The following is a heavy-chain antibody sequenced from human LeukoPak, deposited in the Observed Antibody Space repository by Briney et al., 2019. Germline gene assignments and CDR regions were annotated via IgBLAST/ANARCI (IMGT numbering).Heavy chain of an antibody. CDR1: GGSISNYY. Sequence: SETLSLTCTVSGGSISNYYRSWIRQSPGKGLEWIGYTFTSGSTNYNPSLKSRVTISIDPSENQFSLWLSPVTAADTAVYYCAGASFRLVRGPHSSCYYMDVWGKGTTVIVSS. J-gene: IGHJ6*03. CDR2: TFTSGST. D-gene: IGHD3-10*01. V-gene: IGHV4-4*09. CDR3: AGASFRLVRGPHSSCYYMDV.